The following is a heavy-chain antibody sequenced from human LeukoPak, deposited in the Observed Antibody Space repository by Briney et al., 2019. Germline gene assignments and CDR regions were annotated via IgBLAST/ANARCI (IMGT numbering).Heavy chain of an antibody. CDR3: VSFYETY. Sequence: GGSLRLSCAAPGNYWMHWARQAPGKGLVWVSHINSDGSWTSYADSVKGRFTISKDNAKNTVYLQMNNLRAEDTAVYYCVSFYETYWGRGTLVTVSS. J-gene: IGHJ4*02. CDR1: GNYW. CDR2: INSDGSWT. D-gene: IGHD2-2*01. V-gene: IGHV3-74*01.